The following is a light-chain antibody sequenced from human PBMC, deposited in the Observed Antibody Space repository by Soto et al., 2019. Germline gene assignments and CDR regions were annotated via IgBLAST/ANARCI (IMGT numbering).Light chain of an antibody. CDR3: QQYTSYST. Sequence: DIQMTQSPSTLSASVGDRVTITCRASQSINSWLAWYQQKPGRAPKLLIYKASSLESGVPSMFSGSGSGTEFPLTISMLQHDDFATYYCQQYTSYSTFGQGTKVEIK. V-gene: IGKV1-5*03. CDR2: KAS. J-gene: IGKJ1*01. CDR1: QSINSW.